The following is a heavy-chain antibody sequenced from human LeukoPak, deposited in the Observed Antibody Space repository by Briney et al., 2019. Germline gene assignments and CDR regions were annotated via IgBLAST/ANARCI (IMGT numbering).Heavy chain of an antibody. D-gene: IGHD2-8*01. CDR3: SRAGVRYFDL. CDR1: GGSFSGYY. Sequence: PSETLSLTCAVYGGSFSGYYWSWIRQPPGKGLEWIGEINHSGSTNYNPSLKSRVTISVDTSKNQFSQKLSSVTAADTAVYYCSRAGVRYFDLWGRGTLVTVSS. CDR2: INHSGST. V-gene: IGHV4-34*01. J-gene: IGHJ2*01.